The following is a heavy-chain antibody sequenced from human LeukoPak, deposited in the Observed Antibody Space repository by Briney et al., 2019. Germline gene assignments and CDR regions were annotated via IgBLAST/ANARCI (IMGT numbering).Heavy chain of an antibody. V-gene: IGHV3-53*01. D-gene: IGHD6-13*01. CDR2: TYSGGST. CDR1: GFTVSSNY. Sequence: PGGSLRLSCAASGFTVSSNYMSWVRQAPGKGLEWVSVTYSGGSTYYADSVKGRFTISRDNSKNTLYLQMNSLRAEDTAVYYCARDRGHSSSWSPHTLDYWGQGTLVTVSS. CDR3: ARDRGHSSSWSPHTLDY. J-gene: IGHJ4*02.